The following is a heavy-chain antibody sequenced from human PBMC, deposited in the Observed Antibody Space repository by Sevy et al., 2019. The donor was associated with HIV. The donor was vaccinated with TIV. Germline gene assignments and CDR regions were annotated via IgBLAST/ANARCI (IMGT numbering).Heavy chain of an antibody. D-gene: IGHD1-26*01. Sequence: GGSLRLSCAASGFTFSNYWMSWVRQAPGKGLEWVANIKRDGSEKYYVASVKGRFTISRDNAKTSLYLQMNSLRAEATAVYFWAGDGSGPPALWVWDVWAKGPRSPSP. CDR2: IKRDGSEK. J-gene: IGHJ6*02. CDR1: GFTFSNYW. V-gene: IGHV3-7*03. CDR3: AGDGSGPPALWVWDV.